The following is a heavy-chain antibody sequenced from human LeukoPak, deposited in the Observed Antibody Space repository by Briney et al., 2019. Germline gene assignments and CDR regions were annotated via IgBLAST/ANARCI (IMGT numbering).Heavy chain of an antibody. CDR3: AEDRVAVAGTRFDY. D-gene: IGHD6-19*01. Sequence: GRSLRLACEASGFTFSSYGMHWVRQAPGKGLEWVAVISYDGSNKYYADSVKGRFTISRDNSKNTLYLQMNSLRAEDTAVYYCAEDRVAVAGTRFDYWGQGTLVTVSS. CDR1: GFTFSSYG. CDR2: ISYDGSNK. V-gene: IGHV3-30*18. J-gene: IGHJ4*02.